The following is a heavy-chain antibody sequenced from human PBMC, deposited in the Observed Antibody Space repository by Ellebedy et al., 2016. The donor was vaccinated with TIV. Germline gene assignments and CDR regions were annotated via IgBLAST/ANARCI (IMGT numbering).Heavy chain of an antibody. Sequence: GESLKISCAASGFTFTAYWMTWVRQAPGKGLEWVSYISTSANTVFHADSVKGRFTISRDNAKNSLYLQMNSLRAEDTAVYYCARYASGRWYYFDYWGQGILVTVSS. V-gene: IGHV3-11*01. CDR2: ISTSANTV. CDR1: GFTFTAYW. CDR3: ARYASGRWYYFDY. D-gene: IGHD6-25*01. J-gene: IGHJ4*02.